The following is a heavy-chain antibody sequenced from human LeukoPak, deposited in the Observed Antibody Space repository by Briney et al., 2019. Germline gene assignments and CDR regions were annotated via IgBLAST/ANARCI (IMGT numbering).Heavy chain of an antibody. J-gene: IGHJ4*02. V-gene: IGHV3-64*01. D-gene: IGHD6-19*01. CDR3: VRTIAVAVAFDY. Sequence: GGSLRLSCAASGFAFRSYTMHWARQAPGKGLEHVSAIGSNGGSTYHANSVKGRFIITRDNSKNTLYLQMGSLRAEDMAVYYCVRTIAVAVAFDYWGQGTLVTVSS. CDR1: GFAFRSYT. CDR2: IGSNGGST.